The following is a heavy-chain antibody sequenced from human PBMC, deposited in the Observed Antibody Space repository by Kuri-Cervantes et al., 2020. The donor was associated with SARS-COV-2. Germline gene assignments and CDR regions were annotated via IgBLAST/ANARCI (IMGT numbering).Heavy chain of an antibody. D-gene: IGHD6-6*01. V-gene: IGHV1-8*03. Sequence: ASVKVSCKASGYTFTNYEINWVRQATGQGLEWMGWMNPNSGDTDYAQKFQGRVILTRNTSTTTAYMELRGLKSEDTAVYYCARISSSWDRRFDYWGQGTLVTVSS. CDR3: ARISSSWDRRFDY. J-gene: IGHJ4*02. CDR1: GYTFTNYE. CDR2: MNPNSGDT.